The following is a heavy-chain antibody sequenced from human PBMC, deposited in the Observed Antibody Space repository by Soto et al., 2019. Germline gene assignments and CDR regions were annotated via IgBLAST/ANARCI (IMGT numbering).Heavy chain of an antibody. CDR2: ISGSGGST. CDR3: ANFGWPYLCYFEY. V-gene: IGHV3-23*01. J-gene: IGHJ4*02. Sequence: EVQLLESGGGLVQPGGSLRLSCAASGFTFSSYAMSWVRQAPGKGLEWVSAISGSGGSTYYADSAKGRFTISRDNSKNPVYLQVDSLRAEDTAVYYCANFGWPYLCYFEYWGQGPLVTVS. CDR1: GFTFSSYA. D-gene: IGHD2-21*01.